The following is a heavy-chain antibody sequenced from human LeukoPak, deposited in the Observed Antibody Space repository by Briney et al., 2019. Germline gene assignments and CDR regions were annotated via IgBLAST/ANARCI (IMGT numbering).Heavy chain of an antibody. CDR3: ARDGGLRYYDSSDAFDI. J-gene: IGHJ3*02. Sequence: SGGSLRLSCAASGFTFSSYAMSWVRQAPGKGLEWVSAISGSGGSTYYADSVKGRFTISRDNSKNTLYLQMNSLRAEDTAVYYCARDGGLRYYDSSDAFDIWGQGTMVTVSS. CDR1: GFTFSSYA. V-gene: IGHV3-23*01. D-gene: IGHD3-22*01. CDR2: ISGSGGST.